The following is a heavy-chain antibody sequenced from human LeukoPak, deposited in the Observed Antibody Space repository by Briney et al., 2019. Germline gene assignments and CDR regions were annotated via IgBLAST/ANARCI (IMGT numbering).Heavy chain of an antibody. CDR3: ARLGGDGYCSSTSCFGINWFDR. J-gene: IGHJ5*02. CDR1: GYTFTSYD. V-gene: IGHV1-8*01. D-gene: IGHD2-2*01. Sequence: ASVKVSCKASGYTFTSYDINWVRQATGQGLEWMGWMNPNSGNTGYAQKFQGGVTMTRNTSISTAYMELSSLRSEDTAVYYCARLGGDGYCSSTSCFGINWFDRWGQGTLVTVSS. CDR2: MNPNSGNT.